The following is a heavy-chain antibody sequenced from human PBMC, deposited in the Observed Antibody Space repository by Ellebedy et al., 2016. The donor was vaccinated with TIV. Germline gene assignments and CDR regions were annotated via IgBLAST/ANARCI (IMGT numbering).Heavy chain of an antibody. J-gene: IGHJ4*02. CDR2: VYPGDSDT. V-gene: IGHV5-51*01. CDR3: AASRLGVYDYYY. Sequence: PGGSLRLSCKGSGYSFASYWIAWVRQMPGKGLEWMGSVYPGDSDTRYSPSFQGQVTISADKSIRTAYLQWNSLKASDTAMYYCAASRLGVYDYYYWGQGALVTVSS. CDR1: GYSFASYW. D-gene: IGHD5/OR15-5a*01.